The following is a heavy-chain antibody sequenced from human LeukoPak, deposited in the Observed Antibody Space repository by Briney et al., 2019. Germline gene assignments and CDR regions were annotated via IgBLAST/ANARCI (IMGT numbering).Heavy chain of an antibody. CDR3: ARTIREQWLTIDY. V-gene: IGHV3-7*04. D-gene: IGHD6-19*01. J-gene: IGHJ4*02. CDR2: IKQDGSAK. Sequence: GGSLRLSCAASGFTFSSYRMNWVRQAPGKGLEWVANIKQDGSAKYYVDSVKGRFTISRDNAKNSLYLQMNSLGAEDTAVYYCARTIREQWLTIDYWGQGTLVTFSS. CDR1: GFTFSSYR.